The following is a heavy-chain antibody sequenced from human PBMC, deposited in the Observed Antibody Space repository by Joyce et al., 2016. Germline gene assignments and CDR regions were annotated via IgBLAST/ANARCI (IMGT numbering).Heavy chain of an antibody. Sequence: QVQLQQWGAGLLKPSETLSLTCGVHGASFSYCHWSGVRQPPGKGLEWIGESDHSGTIYYNPSLKSRVTISQDMSHNQFSLNLTSVTAADTAVYYCARVWGIVALRFYYGMDVWGQGTTVTVSS. J-gene: IGHJ6*02. CDR3: ARVWGIVALRFYYGMDV. D-gene: IGHD6-13*01. CDR2: SDHSGTI. CDR1: GASFSYCH. V-gene: IGHV4-34*01.